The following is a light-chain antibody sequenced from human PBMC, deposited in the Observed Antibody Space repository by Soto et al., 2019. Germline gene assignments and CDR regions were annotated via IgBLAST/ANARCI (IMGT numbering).Light chain of an antibody. CDR2: DTS. CDR3: QRYNNWPLT. V-gene: IGKV3-15*01. CDR1: QGIGDT. J-gene: IGKJ4*01. Sequence: IWMTPSPSTLSVSPGESATLSCRASQGIGDTLAWYQHKPGQTPRLLIYDTSTRATGVPARFSGSRSGTEFTLTINSLQSEDFAVYYCQRYNNWPLTFGGGTKVDIK.